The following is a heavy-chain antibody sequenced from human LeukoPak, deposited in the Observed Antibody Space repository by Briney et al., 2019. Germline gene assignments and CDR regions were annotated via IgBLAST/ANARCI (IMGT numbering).Heavy chain of an antibody. CDR1: GGSISSYY. CDR2: LYNSGST. J-gene: IGHJ3*02. D-gene: IGHD5-12*01. V-gene: IGHV4-59*08. CDR3: ARRRRGYYGYEDAFDI. Sequence: PSETLSLTCTASGGSISSYYWSWIRQPPRKGLEWIGYLYNSGSTNYNPSLKSRVTISVHTSKNQFSLKLSSVTAADTAVYYCARRRRGYYGYEDAFDIWGQGTMVTVSS.